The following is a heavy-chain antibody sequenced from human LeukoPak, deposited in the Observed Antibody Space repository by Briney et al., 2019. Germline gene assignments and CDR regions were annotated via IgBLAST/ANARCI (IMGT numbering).Heavy chain of an antibody. CDR1: GFTFTNSD. D-gene: IGHD3-16*01. V-gene: IGHV3-23*01. J-gene: IGHJ5*02. Sequence: PGGSLRLSCAASGFTFTNSDMSWVRQAPGKGLEWVSAFRGAEGSTEYADSVKGRFTISGDNSRNTLYLQMNSLRVDDTAVYYCAKVPWYDDVTWGRGTLVTVSS. CDR3: AKVPWYDDVT. CDR2: FRGAEGST.